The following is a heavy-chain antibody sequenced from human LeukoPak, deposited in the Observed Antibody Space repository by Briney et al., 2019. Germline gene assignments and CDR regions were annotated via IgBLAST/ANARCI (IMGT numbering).Heavy chain of an antibody. CDR2: MYSGGST. V-gene: IGHV3-53*01. CDR1: GLTVSSFY. D-gene: IGHD3-10*01. Sequence: GGSLRLSCAASGLTVSSFYMSWVRQAPGKGLEWVSVMYSGGSTYYIDSVKGRFTISRDNSKNTLYLQMNSLRAEDTAVYYCAKSGPPRWGIWFGEYWGQGTLVAVSS. J-gene: IGHJ4*02. CDR3: AKSGPPRWGIWFGEY.